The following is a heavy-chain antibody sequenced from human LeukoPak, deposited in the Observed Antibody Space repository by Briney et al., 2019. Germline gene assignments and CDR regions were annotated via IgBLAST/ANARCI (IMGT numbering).Heavy chain of an antibody. V-gene: IGHV3-48*02. D-gene: IGHD3-10*01. J-gene: IGHJ4*02. CDR1: GFIFGTYV. Sequence: GGSLRLSCAGSGFIFGTYVMHWVRQAPGKGLEWLAHISGGSRTIYYADSVKGRFTISRDNAKNSLYLQMNSLRDDDTAVYYCARGRYFDSGTYRSFDYWGQGTLVTVSS. CDR2: ISGGSRTI. CDR3: ARGRYFDSGTYRSFDY.